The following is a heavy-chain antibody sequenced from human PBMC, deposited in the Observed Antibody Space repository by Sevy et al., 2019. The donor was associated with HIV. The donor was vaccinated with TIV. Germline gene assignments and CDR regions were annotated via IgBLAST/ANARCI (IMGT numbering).Heavy chain of an antibody. CDR3: ARGGPGATTYYYGMDV. J-gene: IGHJ6*02. D-gene: IGHD1-26*01. CDR1: GYTFTSYD. CDR2: MNPNSGNT. V-gene: IGHV1-8*01. Sequence: ASVKVSCKASGYTFTSYDINWVRQATGQGLEWMGWMNPNSGNTGYAQKFQGRVTMTRNTSISTAYMERSSLRSEDTAVYYCARGGPGATTYYYGMDVWGQGTTVTVSS.